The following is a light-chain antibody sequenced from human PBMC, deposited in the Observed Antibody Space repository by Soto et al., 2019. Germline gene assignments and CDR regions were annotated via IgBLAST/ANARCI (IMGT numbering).Light chain of an antibody. CDR1: SSDVGGSNS. CDR2: DVS. V-gene: IGLV2-14*01. Sequence: QSALTQAASVSGSPGQSSTISCTGTSSDVGGSNSVSWYQQHPGKDPKLLIYDVSNRPSGVSNRFSGSKSGNTASLTISGLQAEDEADYYCSSYTSSSTVVFGGGTKLTVL. J-gene: IGLJ2*01. CDR3: SSYTSSSTVV.